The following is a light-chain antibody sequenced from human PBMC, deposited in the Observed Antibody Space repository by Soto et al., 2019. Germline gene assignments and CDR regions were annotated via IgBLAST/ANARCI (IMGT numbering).Light chain of an antibody. J-gene: IGKJ5*01. CDR2: DAS. Sequence: VLTQSPGTLSLSPVGRATLSCRASQNINNNYLAWYKHKPGQAPRLLSYDASLRATGVPDRFSGSGSGTEFTLTITRLEPDDSAVYYCQQHGISHITFGQGTRLEIK. CDR1: QNINNNY. V-gene: IGKV3-20*01. CDR3: QQHGISHIT.